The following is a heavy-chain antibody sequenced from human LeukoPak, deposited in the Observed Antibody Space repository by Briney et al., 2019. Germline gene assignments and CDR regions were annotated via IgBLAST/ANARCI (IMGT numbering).Heavy chain of an antibody. Sequence: GGSLRLSCAASGFTVSSNYMSWVRQAPGKGLEWVSVLNSGGSTYYADSVKGRFTISRDNSKYTLYLQMNSLRAEDTAVYHCARGSAGAFDIWGQGTMVTVSS. V-gene: IGHV3-53*01. CDR3: ARGSAGAFDI. CDR2: LNSGGST. J-gene: IGHJ3*02. CDR1: GFTVSSNY.